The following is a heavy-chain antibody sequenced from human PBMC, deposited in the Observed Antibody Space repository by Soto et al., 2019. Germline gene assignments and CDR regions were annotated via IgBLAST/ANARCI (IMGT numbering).Heavy chain of an antibody. J-gene: IGHJ5*02. Sequence: SVKVSCKASGGTFSSYAISWVRQAPGQGLEWMGGIIPIFGTANYAQKFQGRVTITADESTSTAYMELSSLRSEDTAVYYCARVLRSSWSRGPYRFDPWGQGTLVTVYS. CDR3: ARVLRSSWSRGPYRFDP. CDR1: GGTFSSYA. V-gene: IGHV1-69*13. CDR2: IIPIFGTA. D-gene: IGHD6-13*01.